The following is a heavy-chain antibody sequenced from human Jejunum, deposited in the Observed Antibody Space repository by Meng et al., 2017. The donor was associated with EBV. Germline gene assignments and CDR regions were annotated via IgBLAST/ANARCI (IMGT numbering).Heavy chain of an antibody. CDR2: IYYSGST. CDR3: ARTYYYDSSGYAPFDY. V-gene: IGHV4-39*07. D-gene: IGHD3-22*01. J-gene: IGHJ4*02. Sequence: DPGTEPVKLSETLSLPCIVSGGSISSSSYYWGWIRQPPGKGLEWIGSIYYSGSTYYNPSLKSRVTISVDTSKNQFSLKLSSVTAADTAVYYCARTYYYDSSGYAPFDYWGQGTLVTVSS. CDR1: GGSISSSSYY.